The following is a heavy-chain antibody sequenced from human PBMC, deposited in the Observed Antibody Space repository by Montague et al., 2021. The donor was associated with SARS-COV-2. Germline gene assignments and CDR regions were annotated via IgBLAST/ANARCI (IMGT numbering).Heavy chain of an antibody. Sequence: SETLSHTCEVSGASISSNNWWIWVRQSPGKGLEWIGQIGSTNYNPSLESRISTSVDTSKSQFSLNLASVTAADSAIYYCAMLYGGGGGRGYWGQGTLVTVSS. CDR3: AMLYGGGGGRGY. J-gene: IGHJ4*02. CDR2: IGST. D-gene: IGHD4-23*01. CDR1: GASISSNNW. V-gene: IGHV4-4*02.